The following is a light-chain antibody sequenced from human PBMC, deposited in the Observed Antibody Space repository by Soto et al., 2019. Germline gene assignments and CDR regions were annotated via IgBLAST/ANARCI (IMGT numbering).Light chain of an antibody. CDR2: RAS. CDR3: LQHNSYPLT. CDR1: QDISNH. V-gene: IGKV1-17*03. J-gene: IGKJ5*01. Sequence: DIQMTQSPSAMSASVGDRVTITCRASQDISNHLAWFQQKPGKVPTRLIYRASSLQSGVPSRFSGSGSGTEFTLTISSLQPEDFATYYCLQHNSYPLTFGQGTRLEI.